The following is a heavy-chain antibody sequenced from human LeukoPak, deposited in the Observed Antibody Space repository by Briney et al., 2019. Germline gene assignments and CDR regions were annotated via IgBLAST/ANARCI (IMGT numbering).Heavy chain of an antibody. Sequence: GGSLRLSCAASGFTFSSSGMSWVRQAPGRGLEWVSDISGSGGSTYYADSVKGRFTISRDNSKNTLYLQMNSLRAEDTTVYYCVKGGPLRKPHGLDIWGQGRMVSVSS. CDR2: ISGSGGST. J-gene: IGHJ3*02. CDR1: GFTFSSSG. CDR3: VKGGPLRKPHGLDI. V-gene: IGHV3-23*01. D-gene: IGHD4-17*01.